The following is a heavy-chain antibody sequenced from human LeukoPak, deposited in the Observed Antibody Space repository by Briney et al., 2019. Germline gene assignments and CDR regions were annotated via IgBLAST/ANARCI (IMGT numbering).Heavy chain of an antibody. CDR2: INPNSAGT. D-gene: IGHD6-19*01. Sequence: ASVKVSCKASGYTFTGYYMHWVRQAPGQGLEWMGRINPNSAGTNYAQKFQGRVTMTRDTSISTAYMELSRLRSDDTAVYYCARGLGWYVYWFDPWGQGTLVTVSS. V-gene: IGHV1-2*06. J-gene: IGHJ5*02. CDR3: ARGLGWYVYWFDP. CDR1: GYTFTGYY.